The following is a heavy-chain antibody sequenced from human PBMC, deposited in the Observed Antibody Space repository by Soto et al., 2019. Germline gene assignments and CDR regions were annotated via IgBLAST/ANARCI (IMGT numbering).Heavy chain of an antibody. CDR3: ARDALPVYDILTGTPSWFDP. CDR2: INPNSGGT. V-gene: IGHV1-2*04. D-gene: IGHD3-9*01. J-gene: IGHJ5*02. CDR1: GYTFTGYY. Sequence: ASVKVSCKASGYTFTGYYMHWVRQAPGQGLEWMGWINPNSGGTNYAQKFQGWVTMTRDTSISTAYMELSRLRSDDTAVYYCARDALPVYDILTGTPSWFDPWGQGTLVTVSS.